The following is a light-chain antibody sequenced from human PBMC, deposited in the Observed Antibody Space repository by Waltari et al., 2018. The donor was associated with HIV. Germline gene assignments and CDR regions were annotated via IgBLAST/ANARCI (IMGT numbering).Light chain of an antibody. CDR2: KDN. CDR3: QSADSSGAWV. CDR1: ELPKHY. J-gene: IGLJ3*02. V-gene: IGLV3-25*03. Sequence: SYDLTQPPSVSVSPGQTARIACPGDELPKHYSYWYQQRPGQAPVLLIYKDNGRPSGIPERFSGSSSGTTVTLTITGVQADDEADYWCQSADSSGAWVFGGGTKLTVL.